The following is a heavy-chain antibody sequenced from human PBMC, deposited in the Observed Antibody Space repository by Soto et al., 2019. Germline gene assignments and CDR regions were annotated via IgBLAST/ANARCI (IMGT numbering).Heavy chain of an antibody. J-gene: IGHJ4*02. CDR1: GFTFSSYA. CDR3: AKDLSSGYYVFDY. CDR2: ISGSGGST. V-gene: IGHV3-23*01. Sequence: GESLKISCAASGFTFSSYAMSWVRQAPGKGLEWVSAISGSGGSTYYADSVKGRFTISRDNSKNTLYLQMNSLRAEDTAVYYCAKDLSSGYYVFDYWGQGTLVTVSS. D-gene: IGHD6-19*01.